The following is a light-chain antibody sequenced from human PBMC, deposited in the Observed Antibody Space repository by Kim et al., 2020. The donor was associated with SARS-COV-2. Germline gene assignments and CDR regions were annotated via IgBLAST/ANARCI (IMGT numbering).Light chain of an antibody. CDR3: QSYDSSLSGSGV. Sequence: RVTISCTGSSSNIGEGYDVHWYQQLPGTAPKLLIYGNSNRPSGVPDRFPGSKSGTSASLAITGLQAEDEADYYCQSYDSSLSGSGVFGTGTKVTVL. J-gene: IGLJ1*01. CDR2: GNS. CDR1: SSNIGEGYD. V-gene: IGLV1-40*01.